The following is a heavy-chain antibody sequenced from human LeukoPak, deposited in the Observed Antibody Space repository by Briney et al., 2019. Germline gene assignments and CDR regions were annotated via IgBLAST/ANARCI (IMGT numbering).Heavy chain of an antibody. V-gene: IGHV1-8*01. J-gene: IGHJ4*02. CDR2: MSPNSGDT. CDR3: ARGGSPSADN. Sequence: ASVKVSCKASGYTFTSYDFNWVRQATGQRPEWMGWMSPNSGDTGYAQKFQDRVTMTRNTSISTAYMELSSLRAEDTAVYYCARGGSPSADNWGQGTLVTVSS. D-gene: IGHD6-6*01. CDR1: GYTFTSYD.